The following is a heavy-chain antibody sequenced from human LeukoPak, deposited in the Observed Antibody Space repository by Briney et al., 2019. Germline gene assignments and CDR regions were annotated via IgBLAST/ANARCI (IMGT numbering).Heavy chain of an antibody. CDR2: INPNSGGT. V-gene: IGHV1-2*02. Sequence: GASVKVSCKASGYTFTGYYMHWVRQAPGQGLEWMGWINPNSGGTNYAQKFQGRVTMTRDTSISTAYMELSRLRSDDTAVYYCARDSSVVSSGSPVYYYYMDVWGKGTTVTVSS. J-gene: IGHJ6*03. CDR1: GYTFTGYY. D-gene: IGHD3-22*01. CDR3: ARDSSVVSSGSPVYYYYMDV.